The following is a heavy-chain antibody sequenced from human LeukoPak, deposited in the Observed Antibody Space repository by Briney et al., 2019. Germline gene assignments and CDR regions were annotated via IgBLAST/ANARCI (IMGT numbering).Heavy chain of an antibody. CDR3: ARDRYIVGATNDY. J-gene: IGHJ4*02. D-gene: IGHD1-26*01. V-gene: IGHV3-48*04. Sequence: GGSLRLSCAASGFTFSSYSMNWVRQAAGKGLEWVSCISSSSSTIYYADSVKGRFTISRDNAKNSLYLQMNSLRAEDTAVYYCARDRYIVGATNDYWGQGTLVTVSS. CDR2: ISSSSSTI. CDR1: GFTFSSYS.